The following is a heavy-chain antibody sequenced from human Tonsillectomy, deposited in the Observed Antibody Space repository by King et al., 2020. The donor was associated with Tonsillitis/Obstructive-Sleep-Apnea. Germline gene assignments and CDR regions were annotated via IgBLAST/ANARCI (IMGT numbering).Heavy chain of an antibody. D-gene: IGHD6-6*01. V-gene: IGHV3-23*04. CDR3: AKVGSSSVYYGMDG. CDR1: GFTFSSYA. CDR2: ISGSGGST. J-gene: IGHJ6*02. Sequence: VQLVESGGGLVQPGGSLRLSCAASGFTFSSYAMSWVRQTPGKGLEWVSAISGSGGSTYYADSVKGRFTISRDNSKNTLYLQMNSLRVEDTDVYYCAKVGSSSVYYGMDGWGQGTTVTVSS.